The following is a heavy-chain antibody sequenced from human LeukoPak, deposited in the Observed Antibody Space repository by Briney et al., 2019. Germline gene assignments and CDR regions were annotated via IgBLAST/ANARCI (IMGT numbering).Heavy chain of an antibody. CDR2: ISWNSGSI. D-gene: IGHD5-18*01. Sequence: SGGSLRLSCAASGFTFYDYAMHWVRQAPGKGLEWVSGISWNSGSIVYADSVKGRFTISRDNAKNSLYLQMNSLRAEDTALYYCARTPRGYSYGYYFDYWGQETLVTVSS. J-gene: IGHJ4*02. CDR3: ARTPRGYSYGYYFDY. V-gene: IGHV3-9*01. CDR1: GFTFYDYA.